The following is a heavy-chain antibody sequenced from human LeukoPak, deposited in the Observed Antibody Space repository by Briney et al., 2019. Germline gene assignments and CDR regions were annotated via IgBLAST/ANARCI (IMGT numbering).Heavy chain of an antibody. J-gene: IGHJ4*02. CDR3: ARDGKGPLDY. CDR1: GFTFSSYW. D-gene: IGHD1-14*01. V-gene: IGHV3-74*01. CDR2: ISTDGSRT. Sequence: GGSLRLSCAASGFTFSSYWMHWVRQAPGKGLVWVSRISTDGSRTGYADSVKGRFTISRDNAKNTLYLQMSSLRAEDTAVYYCARDGKGPLDYWGQGTLVTVSS.